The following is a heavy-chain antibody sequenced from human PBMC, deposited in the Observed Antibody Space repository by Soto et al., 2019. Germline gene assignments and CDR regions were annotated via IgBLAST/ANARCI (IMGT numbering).Heavy chain of an antibody. J-gene: IGHJ5*02. D-gene: IGHD2-15*01. CDR2: VDGDGST. V-gene: IGHV3-74*03. CDR1: GFSFGGYC. Sequence: GGSLRLSCAASGFSFGGYCMQWVRQAPGKGLVWVAHVDGDGSTKYAAPVKGRFTVSRDGAKNTLYLQMNSLRVEDTAVYHCARVKGGVGGRGDPLDLWGQGTLVTVSS. CDR3: ARVKGGVGGRGDPLDL.